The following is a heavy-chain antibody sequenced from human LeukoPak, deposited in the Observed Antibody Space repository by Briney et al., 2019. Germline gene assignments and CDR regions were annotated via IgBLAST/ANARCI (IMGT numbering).Heavy chain of an antibody. CDR3: ARVRQGEWYFDL. CDR2: INTDGSRT. Sequence: GGSLRLSCAASGFTFSNYWMHWVRQAPGKGLVWVSRINTDGSRTSYVDSVKGRFTISRDNAENTLYLQMDSLRAEDTAVYYCARVRQGEWYFDLWGCGTLVTVSS. CDR1: GFTFSNYW. J-gene: IGHJ2*01. D-gene: IGHD1-26*01. V-gene: IGHV3-74*01.